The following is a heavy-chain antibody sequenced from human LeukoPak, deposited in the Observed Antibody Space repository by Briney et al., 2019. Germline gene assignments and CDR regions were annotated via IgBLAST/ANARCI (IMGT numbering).Heavy chain of an antibody. CDR2: IYYNGAT. V-gene: IGHV4-39*02. CDR1: GGSISSSNYY. Sequence: KPSETLPITCTVSGGSISSSNYYWGWIRQPPGKGLEWIGSIYYNGATYYNPSLKSRITISVDTSKNHFSLNLRSVTAADTAVYYCARPLESFFGSGSYDNWGQGTLVTVSS. D-gene: IGHD3-10*01. CDR3: ARPLESFFGSGSYDN. J-gene: IGHJ4*02.